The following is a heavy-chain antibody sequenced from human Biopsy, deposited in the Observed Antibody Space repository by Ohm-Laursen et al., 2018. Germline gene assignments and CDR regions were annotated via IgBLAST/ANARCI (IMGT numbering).Heavy chain of an antibody. CDR3: AGSSPGANDYFQH. Sequence: SLRLSCSASGFTFSSCDMTWVRQAPGKGLEWVSTITGSGDNTYYADSVKGRFTISRDNSKNTLFLQMNSLGAEDTAIYYCAGSSPGANDYFQHWGQGTLVTVSS. V-gene: IGHV3-23*01. D-gene: IGHD4/OR15-4a*01. CDR1: GFTFSSCD. CDR2: ITGSGDNT. J-gene: IGHJ1*01.